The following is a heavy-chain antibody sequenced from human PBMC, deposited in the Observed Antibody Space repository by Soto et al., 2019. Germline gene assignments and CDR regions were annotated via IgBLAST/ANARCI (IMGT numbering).Heavy chain of an antibody. Sequence: PGGSLRLSCAASGFTFSSYWMNWVRQSPGKGLEWVANINQDGNEDNLLDSVKGRFTISRDNAKNSLFLQMNSLRVDDTAVYYCARTGDGHHDFLDYWGQGALVTVSS. CDR1: GFTFSSYW. J-gene: IGHJ4*02. CDR2: INQDGNED. V-gene: IGHV3-7*01. CDR3: ARTGDGHHDFLDY. D-gene: IGHD1-1*01.